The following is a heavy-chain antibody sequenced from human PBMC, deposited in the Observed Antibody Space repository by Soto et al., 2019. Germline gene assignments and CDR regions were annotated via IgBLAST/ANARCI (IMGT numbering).Heavy chain of an antibody. J-gene: IGHJ1*01. Sequence: SVKVSCKASGGTFSSYTISWVRRAPGQGLEWMGRIIPILGIANYAQKFQGRVTITADKSTSTAYMELSSLRSEDTAVYYCARGRMGYGDYVEYFQHWGQGTLVTVSS. D-gene: IGHD4-17*01. V-gene: IGHV1-69*02. CDR2: IIPILGIA. CDR1: GGTFSSYT. CDR3: ARGRMGYGDYVEYFQH.